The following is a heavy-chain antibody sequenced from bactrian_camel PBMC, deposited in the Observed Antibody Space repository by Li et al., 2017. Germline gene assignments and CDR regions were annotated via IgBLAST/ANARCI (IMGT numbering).Heavy chain of an antibody. CDR1: PHAANNFC. Sequence: HVQLVESGGGSVQSGGSLRIACAASPHAANNFCIGWFRQAPGKEREGVAGIDSDGRTVYADSEKGRFTMSRDTAKNTVYLQMNSLKPEDTAVYFCTTGWPSSDVVSIYWGQGTQVTVS. V-gene: IGHV3S63*01. CDR2: IDSDGRT. J-gene: IGHJ4*01. CDR3: TTGWPSSDVVSIY. D-gene: IGHD4*01.